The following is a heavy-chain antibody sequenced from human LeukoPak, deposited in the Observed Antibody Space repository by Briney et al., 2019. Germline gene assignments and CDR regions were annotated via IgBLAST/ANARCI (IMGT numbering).Heavy chain of an antibody. CDR1: GYTFTGYF. Sequence: GASVKVSCKTSGYTFTGYFIHWVRLAPGHWLEWMGWINPKTGGTNYGQKFHGRVTMTRDTSVSTVYMELRRLRYDDTAVYYCARGREILVVPFYYYIDVWGRGTTVTVPS. CDR2: INPKTGGT. J-gene: IGHJ6*03. D-gene: IGHD2-2*01. CDR3: ARGREILVVPFYYYIDV. V-gene: IGHV1-2*02.